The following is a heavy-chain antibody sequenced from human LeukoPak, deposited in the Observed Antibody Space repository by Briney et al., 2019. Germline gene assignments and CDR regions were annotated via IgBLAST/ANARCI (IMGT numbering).Heavy chain of an antibody. D-gene: IGHD5-24*01. Sequence: GGSLRLSCAASGLTFSTNCMTWVRQAPGKGLEWVSTIYSGGTTYYADSVMGRFTISRHNSRNTLYLQMNSLRAEDTAVYYCARVDTIMAYYFDLWGQGTLVTVSS. J-gene: IGHJ4*02. CDR3: ARVDTIMAYYFDL. CDR2: IYSGGTT. CDR1: GLTFSTNC. V-gene: IGHV3-53*04.